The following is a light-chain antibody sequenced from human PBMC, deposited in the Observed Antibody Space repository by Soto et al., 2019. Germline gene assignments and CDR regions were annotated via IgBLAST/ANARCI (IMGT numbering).Light chain of an antibody. CDR1: SGSVSARFY. CDR3: VLYMGSGIRV. Sequence: QTVVTQEPSFSVSPGGTVTITCGLSSGSVSARFYPSWYQQTPGQAPRTLIYSTNTRSSGVPDRFSGSILGNKAALTITGAQADDESNYYCVLYMGSGIRVFGGGTKVTVL. V-gene: IGLV8-61*01. CDR2: STN. J-gene: IGLJ3*02.